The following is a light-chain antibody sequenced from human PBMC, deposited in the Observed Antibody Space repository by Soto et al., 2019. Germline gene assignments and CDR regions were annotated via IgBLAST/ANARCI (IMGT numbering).Light chain of an antibody. J-gene: IGKJ3*01. V-gene: IGKV3-15*01. Sequence: EIVMTQSPATLSVSPGERASRSCRASQSISTNLAWYQQKPGQAPRLLIYGASTRATGIPARFSGSGSGTEFTLTISSPQSEDFAVYYCQQYDKWPLTFGPGTKVDIE. CDR3: QQYDKWPLT. CDR1: QSISTN. CDR2: GAS.